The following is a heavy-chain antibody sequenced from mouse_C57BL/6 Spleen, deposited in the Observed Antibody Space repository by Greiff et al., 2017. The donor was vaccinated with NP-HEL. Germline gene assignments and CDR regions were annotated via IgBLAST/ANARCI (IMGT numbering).Heavy chain of an antibody. CDR3: ATAYYSNYEYFDV. Sequence: QVQLQQSGAELVKPGASVKMSCKASGYTFTTYPIEWMKQNHGKSLAWIGNFHPYNDDTKYNEKFKGKATLTVEKSSSTVYLELSRLTSDDSAVYYCATAYYSNYEYFDVWGTGTTVTVSS. J-gene: IGHJ1*03. CDR2: FHPYNDDT. CDR1: GYTFTTYP. D-gene: IGHD2-5*01. V-gene: IGHV1-47*01.